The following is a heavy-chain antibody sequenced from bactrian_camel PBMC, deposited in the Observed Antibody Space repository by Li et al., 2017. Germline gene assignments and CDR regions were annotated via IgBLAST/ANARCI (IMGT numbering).Heavy chain of an antibody. CDR2: IDSDGIA. Sequence: QVQLVESGGGSVQAGGSLRLSCAAPGYTYDTYCMGWFRQAPGKEREGIATIDSDGIATYADSVKGRFTVSRDNADNTVNLMMNSLKPEDTGLYFCAAGGTWYCLSDFRARNFAYWGQGTQVTVS. D-gene: IGHD6*01. V-gene: IGHV3S53*01. CDR1: GYTYDTYC. J-gene: IGHJ6*01. CDR3: AAGGTWYCLSDFRARNFAY.